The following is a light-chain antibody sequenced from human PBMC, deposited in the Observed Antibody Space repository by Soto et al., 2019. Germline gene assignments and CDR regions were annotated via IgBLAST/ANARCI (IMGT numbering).Light chain of an antibody. CDR2: KAS. CDR1: QSISTW. J-gene: IGKJ4*01. V-gene: IGKV1-5*03. CDR3: QQYNTYPLT. Sequence: DIQMTQSPSALSASVGDRVTITCRASQSISTWLAWYQQKPGKAPKLLIYKASSLEGGVPSRFSGSGSGTEFNITISSLQPDDFATYYCQQYNTYPLTFGVGTTVDTK.